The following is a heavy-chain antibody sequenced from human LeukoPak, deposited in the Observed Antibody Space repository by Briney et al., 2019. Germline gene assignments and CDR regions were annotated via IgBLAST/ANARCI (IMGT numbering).Heavy chain of an antibody. Sequence: ASVKVSCKASGYTFTGYYMHWVRQAPGQGLEWMGWINPNNGGTNYAQKFQGRVTMTRDTSISTVYMELSRLTSDDTAVYYCARGRGTTSPNFDYWGQGNLVTVSS. D-gene: IGHD2-2*01. V-gene: IGHV1-2*02. CDR3: ARGRGTTSPNFDY. J-gene: IGHJ4*02. CDR2: INPNNGGT. CDR1: GYTFTGYY.